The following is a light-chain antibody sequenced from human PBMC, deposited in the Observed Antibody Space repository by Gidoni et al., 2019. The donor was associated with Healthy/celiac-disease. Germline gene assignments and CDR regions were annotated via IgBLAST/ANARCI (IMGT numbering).Light chain of an antibody. V-gene: IGKV4-1*01. CDR3: QQYYSTPLT. CDR1: QSVLYSSHNKKD. J-gene: IGKJ5*01. CDR2: WAS. Sequence: IVMTQSPDSLAVSLGERATINCKSSQSVLYSSHNKKDLAWYQQQPGQPPKLLIYWASTRESGVPDRFIGSGSGTDFTLTISSLQAEDVAVYYCQQYYSTPLTFGQGTRLEIK.